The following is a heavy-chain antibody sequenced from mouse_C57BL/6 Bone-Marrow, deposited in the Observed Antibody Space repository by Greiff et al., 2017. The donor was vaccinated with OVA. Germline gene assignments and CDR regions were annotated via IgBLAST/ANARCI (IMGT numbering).Heavy chain of an antibody. CDR2: INTSSGYT. CDR1: GYTFTSYP. Sequence: QVHVKQSGAELARPGASVKMSCKASGYTFTSYPMHWVKQRPGQGLEWIGYINTSSGYTKYKQKFKDKATLTADKSSSTAYMQLGSLTSEDSAVYYCAYGNYAWFAYWGQGTLVTVSA. J-gene: IGHJ3*01. D-gene: IGHD2-1*01. CDR3: AYGNYAWFAY. V-gene: IGHV1-4*01.